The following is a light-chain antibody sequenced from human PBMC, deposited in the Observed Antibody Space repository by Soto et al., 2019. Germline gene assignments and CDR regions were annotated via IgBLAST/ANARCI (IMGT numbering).Light chain of an antibody. J-gene: IGLJ2*01. CDR1: TGAVTSSHY. V-gene: IGLV7-46*01. CDR2: NTS. CDR3: LLFYSGPRV. Sequence: QAVVTQEPSLTGSPGGTVTLTCGSSTGAVTSSHYPYWFQPRPGQAPRTLIYNTSNKHSWTPARFSGSLLGGKAALTLSGAQPEDEADYYCLLFYSGPRVFGGGTKVTVL.